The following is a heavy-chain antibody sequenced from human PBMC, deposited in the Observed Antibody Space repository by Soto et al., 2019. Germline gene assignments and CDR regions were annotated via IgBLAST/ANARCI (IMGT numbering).Heavy chain of an antibody. CDR2: IYYSGST. J-gene: IGHJ4*02. D-gene: IGHD3-10*01. Sequence: SETLSLTSTVSGGSISSYYWSWIRQPPGKGLEWIGYIYYSGSTNYNPSLKSRVTISVDTSKNQFSLKLSSVTAADTAVYYCARATVKRRYYYGSGSFLDYWGQGTLVTVSS. CDR1: GGSISSYY. CDR3: ARATVKRRYYYGSGSFLDY. V-gene: IGHV4-59*01.